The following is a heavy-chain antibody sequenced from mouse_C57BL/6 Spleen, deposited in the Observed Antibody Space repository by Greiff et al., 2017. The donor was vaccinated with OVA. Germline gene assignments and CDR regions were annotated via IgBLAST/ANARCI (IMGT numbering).Heavy chain of an antibody. CDR3: ARYYGNPHWYFDV. CDR1: GYTFTSYW. J-gene: IGHJ1*03. V-gene: IGHV1-59*01. D-gene: IGHD2-1*01. CDR2: IDPSDSYT. Sequence: QVHVKQSGAELVRPGTSVKLSCKASGYTFTSYWMHWVKQRPGQGLEWIGVIDPSDSYTNYNQKFKGKATLTVDTSSSTAYMQLSSLTSEDSAVYYCARYYGNPHWYFDVWGTGTTVTVSS.